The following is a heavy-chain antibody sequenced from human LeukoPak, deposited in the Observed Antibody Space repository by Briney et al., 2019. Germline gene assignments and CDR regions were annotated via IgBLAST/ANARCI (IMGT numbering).Heavy chain of an antibody. CDR3: AKDTSYTGSLFGYFDY. D-gene: IGHD1-26*01. J-gene: IGHJ4*02. V-gene: IGHV3-9*03. CDR1: GFTFSSYW. CDR2: ISWNSGSI. Sequence: SLRLSCAASGFTFSSYWMHWVRQAPGKGLEWVSGISWNSGSIAYADSVKGRFTISRDNAKNSLYLQMNSLRAEDMALYYCAKDTSYTGSLFGYFDYWGQGTLVTVSS.